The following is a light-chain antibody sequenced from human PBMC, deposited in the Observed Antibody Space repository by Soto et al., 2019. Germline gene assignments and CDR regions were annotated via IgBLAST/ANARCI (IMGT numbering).Light chain of an antibody. V-gene: IGKV1-39*01. CDR1: QSISRY. CDR3: QQANSFTWT. Sequence: IRMTQSPSSLSASTGDRFTITCRASQSISRYLNWYQQKPGKAPKXXIYAASSLQSGVPSRFSGSGSGTDFTLTISSLKTEDFATYYCQQANSFTWTFGQGTKVDIK. CDR2: AAS. J-gene: IGKJ1*01.